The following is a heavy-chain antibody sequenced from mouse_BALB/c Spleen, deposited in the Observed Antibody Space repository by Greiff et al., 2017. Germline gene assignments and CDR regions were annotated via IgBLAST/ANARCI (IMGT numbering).Heavy chain of an antibody. CDR1: GYTFSSYW. J-gene: IGHJ2*01. D-gene: IGHD1-2*01. Sequence: QVQLQQSGAELMRPGASVKISCKATGYTFSSYWLGWVKQRPGHGLEWIGEILPGSGSTNYNEKFKGKATFTADTSSNTAYMQLSSLTSEDSAVYYCAATATVDYWGQGTTLTVAS. CDR2: ILPGSGST. V-gene: IGHV1-9*01. CDR3: AATATVDY.